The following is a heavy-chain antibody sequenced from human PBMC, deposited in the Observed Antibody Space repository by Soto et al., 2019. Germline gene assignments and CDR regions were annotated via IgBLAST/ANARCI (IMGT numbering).Heavy chain of an antibody. V-gene: IGHV4-31*03. CDR1: GGSISSGGYY. Sequence: SETLSLTCTVSGGSISSGGYYWSWIRQHPGKGLEWIGYIYYSGSTYYNPSLKSRVTISVDTSKNQFSLKLSSVTAADTAVYYCARERDHGIAASHVYFDYWGQGTLVTVSS. CDR2: IYYSGST. CDR3: ARERDHGIAASHVYFDY. D-gene: IGHD6-6*01. J-gene: IGHJ4*02.